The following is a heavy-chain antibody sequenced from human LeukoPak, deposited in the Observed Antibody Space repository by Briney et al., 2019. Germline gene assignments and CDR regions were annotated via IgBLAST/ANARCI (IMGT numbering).Heavy chain of an antibody. Sequence: GGSLRLSCAASEFTFSDYYMSWIRQAPGKGLEWLSYISGDGGDINYADSVEGRFTVSRDNAKNALYLQMNSLRVEDTAIYYCATKAREAPEWGQGTLVTVSS. J-gene: IGHJ4*01. CDR3: ATKAREAPE. CDR2: ISGDGGDI. D-gene: IGHD1/OR15-1a*01. CDR1: EFTFSDYY. V-gene: IGHV3-11*01.